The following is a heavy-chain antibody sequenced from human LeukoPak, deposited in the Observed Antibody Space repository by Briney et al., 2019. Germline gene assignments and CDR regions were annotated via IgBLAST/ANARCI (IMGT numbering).Heavy chain of an antibody. D-gene: IGHD3-22*01. V-gene: IGHV3-23*01. Sequence: GGSLRLSCAASGFTFSSYAMSWVRQAPGKGLEWVSAISGSGGSTYYADSVKGRFTISRDNSKNTLYLQMNSLRAEDTAVYYCANTPYYYDSSGYAEYWGRGTLVTVSS. CDR1: GFTFSSYA. CDR3: ANTPYYYDSSGYAEY. CDR2: ISGSGGST. J-gene: IGHJ4*02.